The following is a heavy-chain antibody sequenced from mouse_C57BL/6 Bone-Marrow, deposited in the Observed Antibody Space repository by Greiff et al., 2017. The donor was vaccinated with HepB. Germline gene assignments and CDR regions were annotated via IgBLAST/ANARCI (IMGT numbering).Heavy chain of an antibody. V-gene: IGHV5-12*01. Sequence: EVMLVESGGGLVQPGGSLKLSCAASGFTFSDYYMYWVRQTPEKRLEWVAYISNGGGSTYYPDTVKGRFTISRDNAKNTLYLHMSRLKSEDTAMYYCARQGGSSLYYFDYWGQGTTLTVSS. CDR1: GFTFSDYY. CDR3: ARQGGSSLYYFDY. D-gene: IGHD1-1*01. CDR2: ISNGGGST. J-gene: IGHJ2*01.